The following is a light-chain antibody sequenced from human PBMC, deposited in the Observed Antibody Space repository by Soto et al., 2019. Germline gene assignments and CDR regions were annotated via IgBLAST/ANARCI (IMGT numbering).Light chain of an antibody. J-gene: IGLJ3*02. CDR2: STN. Sequence: QTVVTQEPSFSVSPGRTVTLTCGLNSGSVSTSYYPSWYQQTPGQAPGTLVYSTNTRSSGVPDRFSGSILGNKAALTITGAQADDESDYYCVLYMGSGIWVFGGRTELTVL. V-gene: IGLV8-61*01. CDR3: VLYMGSGIWV. CDR1: SGSVSTSYY.